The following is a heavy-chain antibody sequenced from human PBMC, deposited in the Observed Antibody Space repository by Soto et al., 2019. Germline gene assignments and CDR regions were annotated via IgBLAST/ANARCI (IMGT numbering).Heavy chain of an antibody. CDR3: AKIVIPAARYYYYYMDV. V-gene: IGHV4-59*01. CDR1: GASIRSYF. CDR2: INDSGST. J-gene: IGHJ6*03. D-gene: IGHD2-2*01. Sequence: QVQLQESGPGLVKPSETLSLPCTVSGASIRSYFWTWIRQPPGKGLEWIGYINDSGSTNYNPSLRSRVTISVDTSMNQISLMLRSVTAADTAVYYCAKIVIPAARYYYYYMDVWGKGTTVTVS.